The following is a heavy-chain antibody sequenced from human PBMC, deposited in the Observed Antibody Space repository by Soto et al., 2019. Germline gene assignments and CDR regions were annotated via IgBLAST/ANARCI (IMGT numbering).Heavy chain of an antibody. CDR3: AFGNLSYYFDY. J-gene: IGHJ4*02. CDR1: GFTFSGFG. D-gene: IGHD3-16*01. V-gene: IGHV3-33*01. Sequence: GGSLRLSCAASGFTFSGFGMHWVRQAPGKGLEWVAIIWYDGSDKYYADSVRGRFTISRDNSKNTLSLQMNSLRAEDTAVYHCAFGNLSYYFDYWGQGAPVTVSS. CDR2: IWYDGSDK.